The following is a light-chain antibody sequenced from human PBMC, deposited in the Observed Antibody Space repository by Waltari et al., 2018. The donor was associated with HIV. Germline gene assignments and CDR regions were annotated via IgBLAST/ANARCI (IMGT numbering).Light chain of an antibody. J-gene: IGLJ2*01. Sequence: QSALTQPASVSGSPGQSITISCTGTRSDLGAYNYVSCYKQHPGQPPKPLIYDVTNRPSGVSSRFSASKSGNTASLTISGLQAEDEADFYCSSHTSSSSLRLFGGGTKVTVL. V-gene: IGLV2-14*03. CDR2: DVT. CDR3: SSHTSSSSLRL. CDR1: RSDLGAYNY.